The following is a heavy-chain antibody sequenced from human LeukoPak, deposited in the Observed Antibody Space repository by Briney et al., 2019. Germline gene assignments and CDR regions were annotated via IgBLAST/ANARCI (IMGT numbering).Heavy chain of an antibody. Sequence: GGSLRPSCAASGFTFSSYGMHWVRQAPGKGLEWVAVISYDGSNKYYADSVKGRFTISRDNSKNTLYLQMNSLRAEDTAVYYCAKDVRTHREYSYGEIYGDYWGQGTLVTVSS. D-gene: IGHD5-18*01. J-gene: IGHJ4*02. CDR1: GFTFSSYG. V-gene: IGHV3-30*18. CDR3: AKDVRTHREYSYGEIYGDY. CDR2: ISYDGSNK.